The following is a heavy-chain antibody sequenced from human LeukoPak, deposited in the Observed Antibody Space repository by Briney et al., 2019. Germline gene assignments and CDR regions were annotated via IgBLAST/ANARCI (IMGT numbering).Heavy chain of an antibody. CDR3: ARGLRNWKSHY. CDR2: INHSGST. Sequence: SETLSLTCGDYDASFTGYYWTWIRQPPGKGLEWIGEINHSGSTNYNPSLKSRLTMSIDTSTDGVSLKLTSVTAADTAVYYCARGLRNWKSHYWGQGTLVTVSS. J-gene: IGHJ4*02. CDR1: DASFTGYY. V-gene: IGHV4-34*01. D-gene: IGHD1-1*01.